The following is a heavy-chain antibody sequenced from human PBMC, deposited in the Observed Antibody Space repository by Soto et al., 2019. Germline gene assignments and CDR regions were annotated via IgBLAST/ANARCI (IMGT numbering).Heavy chain of an antibody. V-gene: IGHV3-21*01. CDR2: ISSSSSYI. Sequence: EVQLVESGGGLVKPGGSLRLFCAASGFTFSSYSMNWVRQAPGKGLEWVSSISSSSSYIYYADSVKGRFTISRDNAKNSLYLQMNSLRAEDTAVYYCARDLYARPEVYYYYRMDVWGQGTTVTVSS. CDR1: GFTFSSYS. D-gene: IGHD6-6*01. CDR3: ARDLYARPEVYYYYRMDV. J-gene: IGHJ6*02.